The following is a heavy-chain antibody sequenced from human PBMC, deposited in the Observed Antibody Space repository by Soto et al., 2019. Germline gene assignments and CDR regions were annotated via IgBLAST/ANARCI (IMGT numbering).Heavy chain of an antibody. D-gene: IGHD6-19*01. J-gene: IGHJ5*02. CDR1: GGSISSYY. CDR2: IYYSGST. Sequence: PSETLFLTCTVSGGSISSYYWSWIRQPPGKGLEWIGHIYYSGSTNYNPSLKSRVTISEDTSKNQFSQKPSSVTAADTAVYYCARGLSKSVADPNSWLDPWGQGTLVTVPQ. CDR3: ARGLSKSVADPNSWLDP. V-gene: IGHV4-59*01.